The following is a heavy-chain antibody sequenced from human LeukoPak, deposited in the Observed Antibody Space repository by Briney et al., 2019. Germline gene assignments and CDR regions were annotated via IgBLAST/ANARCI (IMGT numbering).Heavy chain of an antibody. CDR2: ISAYNGNT. D-gene: IGHD6-13*01. CDR1: GYTFTSYG. Sequence: WASVKVSCKASGYTFTSYGISWVRQAPGQGLEWMGWISAYNGNTNYAQKLQGRVTMATDTSTSTAYMELRSLRSDDTAVYYCAREEAAAGTPDYWGQGTLVTVSS. J-gene: IGHJ4*02. V-gene: IGHV1-18*01. CDR3: AREEAAAGTPDY.